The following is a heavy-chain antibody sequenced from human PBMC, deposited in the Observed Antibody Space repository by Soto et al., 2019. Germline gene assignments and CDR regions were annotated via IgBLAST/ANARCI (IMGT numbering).Heavy chain of an antibody. CDR2: TSGSGSTT. D-gene: IGHD2-2*01. J-gene: IGHJ4*02. Sequence: EVPLLESGGGLVQPGGSLRLSCAASGFTFSRYGMNWVRQAPGKGLEWVSATSGSGSTTYYADSVKGRFTISRDNSKHTLYLQMNSLRAEDSALYYCAKGQGEYQVLAKYYFDNWGQGTLVTVSS. CDR3: AKGQGEYQVLAKYYFDN. V-gene: IGHV3-23*01. CDR1: GFTFSRYG.